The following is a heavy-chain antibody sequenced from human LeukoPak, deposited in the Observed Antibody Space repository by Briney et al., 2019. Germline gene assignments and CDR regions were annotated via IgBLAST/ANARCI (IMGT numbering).Heavy chain of an antibody. CDR2: IYTSGNT. D-gene: IGHD3-22*01. CDR1: GGSISSSSYY. J-gene: IGHJ3*02. V-gene: IGHV4-61*02. CDR3: ARRLYYYDSSGYPADAFDI. Sequence: SETLSLTCTVSGGSISSSSYYWSWIRQPAGKGLEWIGRIYTSGNTNYNPSLKSRVTISVDTSKNQFSLRLSSVTAADTAVYYCARRLYYYDSSGYPADAFDIWGQGTMVTVSS.